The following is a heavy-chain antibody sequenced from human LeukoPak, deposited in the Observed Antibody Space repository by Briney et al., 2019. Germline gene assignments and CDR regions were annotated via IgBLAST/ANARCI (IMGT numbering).Heavy chain of an antibody. D-gene: IGHD3-9*01. CDR3: ARVFLTGYYLFDY. V-gene: IGHV3-48*03. J-gene: IGHJ4*02. Sequence: PGGSLRLSCAASGFTFSSYEMNWVRQAPGKGLEWVSYISSSGSTKYFADSVKGRFTISRDNAKNSLYLQMNSLRAEDTAVYYCARVFLTGYYLFDYCGQGTLVTVSS. CDR2: ISSSGSTK. CDR1: GFTFSSYE.